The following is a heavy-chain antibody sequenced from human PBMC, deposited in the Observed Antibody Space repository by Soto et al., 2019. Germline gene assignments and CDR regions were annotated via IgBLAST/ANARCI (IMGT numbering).Heavy chain of an antibody. CDR2: ISSSSSFT. CDR1: GFTFHGYY. V-gene: IGHV3-11*06. J-gene: IGHJ4*02. D-gene: IGHD2-15*01. Sequence: GGSLRLSCAASGFTFHGYYMTWIRQAPGKGLEWVSYISSSSSFTNYADSVKGRFTISRDNAKNSLYLQMNSLRAEDTAVYYCASLSGGRSDYWGQGALVTVSS. CDR3: ASLSGGRSDY.